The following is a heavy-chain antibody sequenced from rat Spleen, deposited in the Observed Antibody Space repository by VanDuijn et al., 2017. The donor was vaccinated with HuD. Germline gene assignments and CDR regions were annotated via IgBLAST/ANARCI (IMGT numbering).Heavy chain of an antibody. CDR2: MWSGGST. CDR3: TRSRYNYYVMDA. CDR1: GFSLTDYS. V-gene: IGHV2S63*01. J-gene: IGHJ4*01. D-gene: IGHD1-5*01. Sequence: EVQLKESGPGLVQPSQTLSLTCTVSGFSLTDYSVHWVRQPPGKGFEWMGVMWSGGSTAYTSALKSRRSISRDTSKSQVFVKMNSLQTEDTAIYYCTRSRYNYYVMDAWGQGPSVTVSS.